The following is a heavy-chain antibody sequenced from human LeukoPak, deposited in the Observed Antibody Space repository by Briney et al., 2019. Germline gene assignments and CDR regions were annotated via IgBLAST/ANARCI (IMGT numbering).Heavy chain of an antibody. V-gene: IGHV3-48*03. Sequence: PGGSLRLSCAASGFTFSNYELNWVRQAPGKGLEWVSYISISGSTIYYADSVKGRFTISRDNAKNSLYLQMNSLRAEDTAVYYCARDQTKWEPLRRRDYYYMDVWGKGTTVTVSS. CDR2: ISISGSTI. CDR3: ARDQTKWEPLRRRDYYYMDV. CDR1: GFTFSNYE. J-gene: IGHJ6*03. D-gene: IGHD1-26*01.